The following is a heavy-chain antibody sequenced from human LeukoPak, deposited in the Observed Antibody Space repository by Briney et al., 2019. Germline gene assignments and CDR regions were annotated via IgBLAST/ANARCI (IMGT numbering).Heavy chain of an antibody. D-gene: IGHD6-13*01. CDR2: INHSGST. J-gene: IGHJ5*02. CDR3: ARGRGIAAAGTYNWFNP. CDR1: GGSFSGYY. V-gene: IGHV4-34*01. Sequence: SETLSLTCAVYGGSFSGYYWSWIRQPPGKGLEWIGEINHSGSTNYNPDLKRRVTISVDTSAIQFSLKLSSVTAADTAVYYCARGRGIAAAGTYNWFNPWGQGTLVTVSS.